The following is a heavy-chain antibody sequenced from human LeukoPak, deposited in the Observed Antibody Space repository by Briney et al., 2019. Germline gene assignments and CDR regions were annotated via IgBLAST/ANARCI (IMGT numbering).Heavy chain of an antibody. CDR1: GYTFTGYY. J-gene: IGHJ5*02. V-gene: IGHV1-2*02. CDR2: INPNSGGT. CDR3: ARERITGNWFDP. Sequence: ASLKVSCKASGYTFTGYYMHWVRQAPGQGLEWMGWINPNSGGTNYAQKFQGRVTMTRDTSISTAYMELSRLRSDDTAVYYCARERITGNWFDPWGQGTLVTVSS. D-gene: IGHD1-20*01.